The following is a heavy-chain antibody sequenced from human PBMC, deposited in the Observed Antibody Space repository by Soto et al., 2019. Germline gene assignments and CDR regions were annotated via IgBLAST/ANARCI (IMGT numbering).Heavy chain of an antibody. CDR2: ISWNSGSI. V-gene: IGHV3-9*01. CDR1: GFTFDDYA. CDR3: AKDLLRVAGTADY. Sequence: EVQLVESGGGLVQPGRSLRLSCAASGFTFDDYAMHWVRQAPGKGLEWVSGISWNSGSIGYADSVKGRFTISRDNAKNSLYLQMNSLRAEDTALYYCAKDLLRVAGTADYWGQGTLVTVSS. J-gene: IGHJ4*02. D-gene: IGHD6-19*01.